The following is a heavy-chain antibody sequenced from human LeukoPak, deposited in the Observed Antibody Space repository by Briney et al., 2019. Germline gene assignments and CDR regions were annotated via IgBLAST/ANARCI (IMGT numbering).Heavy chain of an antibody. CDR3: ARDRAMVWGKEWYFDF. J-gene: IGHJ2*01. CDR1: GFTFSDYG. Sequence: GGSLRLSCAASGFTFSDYGMHWVRQAPGKGLEWVTLIWYDGSKKWYADSVKGRFTISRDSAKKTLYLQMNSLRAEDTAVYFCARDRAMVWGKEWYFDFWGRGTLVTVSS. V-gene: IGHV3-33*01. CDR2: IWYDGSKK. D-gene: IGHD3-10*01.